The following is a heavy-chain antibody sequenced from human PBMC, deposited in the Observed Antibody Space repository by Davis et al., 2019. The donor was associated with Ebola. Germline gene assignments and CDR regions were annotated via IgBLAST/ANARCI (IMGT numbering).Heavy chain of an antibody. J-gene: IGHJ6*02. V-gene: IGHV1-69*13. CDR3: ATTSYNRSWYVEGYYYYDMDV. CDR2: IMPMLGTA. CDR1: GGTFSAYG. Sequence: SVKVSCKASGGTFSAYGISWVRQAPRQGLEWMGAIMPMLGTANYAQKFQGRVTITADESTSTAYMELSSLRSEDTAVYYCATTSYNRSWYVEGYYYYDMDVWGQGTTVTVSS. D-gene: IGHD6-13*01.